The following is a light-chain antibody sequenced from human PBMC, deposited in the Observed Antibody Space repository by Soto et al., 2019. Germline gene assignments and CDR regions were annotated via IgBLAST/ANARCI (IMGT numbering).Light chain of an antibody. V-gene: IGLV2-11*01. CDR2: DVT. J-gene: IGLJ1*01. CDR3: QSYDSNLSGSGV. Sequence: QSALTQPRSVSGSPGQSVTISCTATTNDFGTYKYVSWYQQHPDKAPKLMIYDVTKRPSGVPDRFSASKSDNTASLTISGLQPDDEAHYYCQSYDSNLSGSGVFGTGTKVTVL. CDR1: TNDFGTYKY.